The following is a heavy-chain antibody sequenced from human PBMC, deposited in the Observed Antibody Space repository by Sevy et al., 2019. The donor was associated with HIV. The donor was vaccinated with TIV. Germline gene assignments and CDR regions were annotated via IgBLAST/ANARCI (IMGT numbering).Heavy chain of an antibody. CDR1: GFTFSDSW. Sequence: LSLTCVASGFTFSDSWMTWVRQAPGKGLERIAFINEDGSRLGYVDSVRGRFTISRENTKNSLNLQMNSLRAEDTAVYFCARDRAYSALDYWGQGTLVTVSS. V-gene: IGHV3-7*01. D-gene: IGHD5-18*01. J-gene: IGHJ4*02. CDR3: ARDRAYSALDY. CDR2: INEDGSRL.